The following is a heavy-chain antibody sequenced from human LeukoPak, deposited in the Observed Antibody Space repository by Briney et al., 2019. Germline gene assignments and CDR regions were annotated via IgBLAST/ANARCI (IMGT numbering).Heavy chain of an antibody. CDR2: IIPILGIA. Sequence: SVKVSCKASGGTFSSYAISWVRQAPGQGLEWMGRIIPILGIANYAQKFQGRVTITADKSTSTAYMELSSQRSEDTAVYYCARDPFSGYYDSSGYYLDWGQGTLVTVSS. V-gene: IGHV1-69*04. CDR3: ARDPFSGYYDSSGYYLD. CDR1: GGTFSSYA. D-gene: IGHD3-22*01. J-gene: IGHJ4*02.